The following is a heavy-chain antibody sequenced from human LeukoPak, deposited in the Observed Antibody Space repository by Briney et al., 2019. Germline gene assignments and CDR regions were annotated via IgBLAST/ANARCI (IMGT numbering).Heavy chain of an antibody. V-gene: IGHV2-5*02. CDR3: AHRHGEGMVRGVPNWFDP. CDR1: GFSLTTSGVG. Sequence: SGPTLVNPTQTLTLTCTFSGFSLTTSGVGVAWIRQPPGKALEWLALIYWDDDKRYSPSLKSRLTITKDTSKNQVVLTMTNMDPVDTATYYCAHRHGEGMVRGVPNWFDPWGQGTLVTVSS. J-gene: IGHJ5*02. D-gene: IGHD3-10*01. CDR2: IYWDDDK.